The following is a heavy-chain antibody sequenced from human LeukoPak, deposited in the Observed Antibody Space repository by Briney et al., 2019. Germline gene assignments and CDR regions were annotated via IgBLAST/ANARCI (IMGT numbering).Heavy chain of an antibody. V-gene: IGHV4-4*02. Sequence: TSGTLSLTCAVSGGSISSSNWWRWVRQPPGKGLEWIGEIYHSGSTNYNPSLKSRVTISVDKSKNQFSLKLSSVTAADTAVYYCARDGSGSYYNTANWFDPWGQGTLVTVSS. CDR1: GGSISSSNW. CDR3: ARDGSGSYYNTANWFDP. CDR2: IYHSGST. J-gene: IGHJ5*02. D-gene: IGHD3-10*01.